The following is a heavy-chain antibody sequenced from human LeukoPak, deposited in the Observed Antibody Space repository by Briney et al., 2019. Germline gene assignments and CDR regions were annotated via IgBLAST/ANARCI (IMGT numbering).Heavy chain of an antibody. CDR3: AKGRSSSSRGSFNY. D-gene: IGHD6-13*01. CDR1: GFTFSSYS. V-gene: IGHV3-23*01. Sequence: GGSLRLSCAASGFTFSSYSMNWVRQAPGKGLEWVSTIDGSGSGTYYADSVKGRFTISRDDSKNTLYLQMNNLRVEDTAVYYCAKGRSSSSRGSFNYWGQGTLVTVSS. CDR2: IDGSGSGT. J-gene: IGHJ4*02.